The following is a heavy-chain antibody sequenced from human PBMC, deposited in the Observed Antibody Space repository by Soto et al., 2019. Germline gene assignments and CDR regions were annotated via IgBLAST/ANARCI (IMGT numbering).Heavy chain of an antibody. V-gene: IGHV1-18*01. CDR3: ARFRGTGLTWFDP. J-gene: IGHJ5*02. CDR2: ISAYNGNT. CDR1: GGTFSSYA. D-gene: IGHD3-16*01. Sequence: ASVKVSCKASGGTFSSYAISWVRQAPGQGLEWMGWISAYNGNTNYAHSLQGRVTMTTDTSTSTAYMELRSLRSDDTAVYYCARFRGTGLTWFDPWGQGTLVTVSS.